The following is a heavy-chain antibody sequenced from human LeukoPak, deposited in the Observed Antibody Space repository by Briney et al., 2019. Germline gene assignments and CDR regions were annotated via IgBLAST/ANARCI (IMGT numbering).Heavy chain of an antibody. CDR3: AGSSSPYYYYGMDV. D-gene: IGHD6-13*01. CDR1: GFTVISNY. Sequence: EGSLRLSCAASGFTVISNYMSWVRQAPGKGLEWVSVIYSGGSTYYADSVKGRFTISRDNSKNTLYLQMNSLRAEDTAVYYCAGSSSPYYYYGMDVWGQGTTVTVSS. V-gene: IGHV3-53*01. J-gene: IGHJ6*02. CDR2: IYSGGST.